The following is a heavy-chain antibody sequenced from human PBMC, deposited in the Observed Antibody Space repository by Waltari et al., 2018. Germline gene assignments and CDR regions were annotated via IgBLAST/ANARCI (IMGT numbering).Heavy chain of an antibody. Sequence: EVQLVESGGGLVEPGGSIRVSCVASGFTFMNYWMSWVRQAPGKGREWVAMMRKEGGEDYYGDSVKRRFTVSRNNATNSLHLHMDSLRVEDTAIYYCARDSAPYSNYADAIDIWGQGTMVIVSS. V-gene: IGHV3-7*01. J-gene: IGHJ3*02. CDR3: ARDSAPYSNYADAIDI. D-gene: IGHD4-4*01. CDR2: MRKEGGED. CDR1: GFTFMNYW.